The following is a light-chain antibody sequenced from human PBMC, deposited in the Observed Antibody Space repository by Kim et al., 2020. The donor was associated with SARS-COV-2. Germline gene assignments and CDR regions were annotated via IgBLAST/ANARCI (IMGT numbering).Light chain of an antibody. CDR3: QQLNSYPRLT. CDR1: QGISSY. Sequence: DIQLTQSPSFLSASVGDRVTITCRASQGISSYLAWYQQKPGKAPKLLIYAASTLQSGVPSRFSGSGSGTEFTITISSLQPEEFATYYCQQLNSYPRLTFGGGTKVDIK. J-gene: IGKJ4*01. CDR2: AAS. V-gene: IGKV1-9*01.